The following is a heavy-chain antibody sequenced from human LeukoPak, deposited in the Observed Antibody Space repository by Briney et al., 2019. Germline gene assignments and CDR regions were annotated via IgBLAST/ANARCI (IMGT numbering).Heavy chain of an antibody. J-gene: IGHJ3*02. D-gene: IGHD4-11*01. CDR1: GFTFSSYW. CDR3: ARGYTNYGYVFGI. V-gene: IGHV3-21*04. Sequence: PGGSLRLSCAASGFTFSSYWMSWVRQAPGKGLEWVSSISSSSSYIYYADSVKGRFTISRDNARNSLYLQMNNLRVEDTAVYYCARGYTNYGYVFGIWGQGTMVTVSS. CDR2: ISSSSSYI.